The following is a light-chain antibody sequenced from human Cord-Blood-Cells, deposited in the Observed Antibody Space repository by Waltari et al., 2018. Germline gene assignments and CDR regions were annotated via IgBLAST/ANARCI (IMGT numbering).Light chain of an antibody. J-gene: IGKJ4*01. CDR1: QSISSY. CDR3: QQSYSTPLT. V-gene: IGKV1-39*01. Sequence: DTQKTQYPSSLSASVGARVTTTCRASQSISSYLNWYQQKPGKAPKLLIYAASSLQSGVPSRFSGSGSGTDFTLTISSLQPEDFATYYCQQSYSTPLTFGGGTKVEIK. CDR2: AAS.